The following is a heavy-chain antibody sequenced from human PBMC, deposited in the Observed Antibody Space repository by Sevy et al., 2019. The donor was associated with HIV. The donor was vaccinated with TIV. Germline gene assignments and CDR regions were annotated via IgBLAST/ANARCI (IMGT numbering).Heavy chain of an antibody. CDR1: GGSFSGYY. D-gene: IGHD3-16*01. V-gene: IGHV4-34*01. CDR3: ARGTSPYTRSYSDY. J-gene: IGHJ4*02. CDR2: INHSGST. Sequence: SETLSLTCAVYGGSFSGYYWNWIRQPPGKGLEWIGEINHSGSTNYNPSLKSRVTISVDTSKNQFSLKLSSMTAADTAVYYCARGTSPYTRSYSDYWNQGTLVTVSS.